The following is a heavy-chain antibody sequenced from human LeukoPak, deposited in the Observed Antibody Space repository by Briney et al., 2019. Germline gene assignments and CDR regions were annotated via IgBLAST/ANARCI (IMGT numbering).Heavy chain of an antibody. D-gene: IGHD3-10*01. Sequence: SQTLSLTCTVSGGSISSGSYYGSWIRQPAGKGLEWIGRIYTSGSTNYNPSLKSRVTISVDTSKNQFSLKLSSVTAADTAVYYCARETRTGSPDYWGQGTLVTVSS. CDR2: IYTSGST. CDR1: GGSISSGSYY. V-gene: IGHV4-61*02. CDR3: ARETRTGSPDY. J-gene: IGHJ4*02.